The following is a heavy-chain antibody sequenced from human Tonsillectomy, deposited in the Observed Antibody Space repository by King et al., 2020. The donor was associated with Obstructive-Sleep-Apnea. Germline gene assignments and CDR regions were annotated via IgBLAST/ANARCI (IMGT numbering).Heavy chain of an antibody. Sequence: VQLVESGGGLVQPGRSLRLSCAASGFTFDDYAMHWVRQAPGKGLEWVSGISWNSGSIGYADSVKGRFTISRDNAKNSLNLQMNSLRVEDTALYYCAKDRSCGWYGPMDFWGQGTLVTVSS. D-gene: IGHD6-19*01. CDR1: GFTFDDYA. CDR2: ISWNSGSI. V-gene: IGHV3-9*01. J-gene: IGHJ4*02. CDR3: AKDRSCGWYGPMDF.